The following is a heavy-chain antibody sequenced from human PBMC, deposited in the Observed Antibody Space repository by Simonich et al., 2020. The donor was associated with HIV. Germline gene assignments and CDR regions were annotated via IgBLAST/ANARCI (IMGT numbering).Heavy chain of an antibody. Sequence: EVQLVESGGGLVQPGGSLRLSCAASGFTFRNHWMHWVRQAPGRGLAWGQRIKTDGSSTTYADAVKGRFTISRDNAQNTLHLRMHSLRAEDTAVYYCARVAFEGRAARRGEFDYWGQGTLVTVSS. D-gene: IGHD6-6*01. J-gene: IGHJ4*02. CDR2: IKTDGSST. V-gene: IGHV3-74*01. CDR3: ARVAFEGRAARRGEFDY. CDR1: GFTFRNHW.